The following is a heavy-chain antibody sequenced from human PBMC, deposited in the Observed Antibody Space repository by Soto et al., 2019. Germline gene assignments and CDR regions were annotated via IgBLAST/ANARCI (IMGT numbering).Heavy chain of an antibody. V-gene: IGHV3-21*01. CDR3: ARDGCSSTSCSSDAFDI. CDR1: GFTFSSYS. Sequence: GGSLRLSCAASGFTFSSYSMNWVRQAPGKGLEWVSSISSSSSYIYYADSVKGRFTISRDNAKNSLYLQMNSLRADDTAVYYCARDGCSSTSCSSDAFDIWGQGTMVTVSS. CDR2: ISSSSSYI. J-gene: IGHJ3*02. D-gene: IGHD2-2*01.